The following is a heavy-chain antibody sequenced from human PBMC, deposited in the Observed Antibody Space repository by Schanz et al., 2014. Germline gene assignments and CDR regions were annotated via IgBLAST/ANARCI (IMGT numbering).Heavy chain of an antibody. V-gene: IGHV3-11*03. Sequence: VQLLESGGALVQPGGSLRLSCSASGFTFSTYAMSWIRQAPGKGLEWVSDISGSSIHKNYADSVKGRFSISRDNGETSVYLQINSLRVEDTAVYYCARFLARYQYYGVDVWGRGTTVIVSS. J-gene: IGHJ6*02. CDR2: ISGSSIHK. CDR3: ARFLARYQYYGVDV. CDR1: GFTFSTYA. D-gene: IGHD3-3*01.